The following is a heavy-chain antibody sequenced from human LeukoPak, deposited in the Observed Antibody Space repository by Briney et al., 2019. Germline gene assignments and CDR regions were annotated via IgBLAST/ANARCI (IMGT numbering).Heavy chain of an antibody. CDR3: AKDTKSGWLGYFDY. V-gene: IGHV3-30-3*01. CDR2: ISYDGSNK. D-gene: IGHD6-19*01. Sequence: GRSLRLSCAASGFTFSSYAMHWVRQAPGKGLEWVAVISYDGSNKYYADSVKGRFTISRDNSKNTLYLQMNSLRAEDTAVYYCAKDTKSGWLGYFDYWGQETLVTVSS. CDR1: GFTFSSYA. J-gene: IGHJ4*02.